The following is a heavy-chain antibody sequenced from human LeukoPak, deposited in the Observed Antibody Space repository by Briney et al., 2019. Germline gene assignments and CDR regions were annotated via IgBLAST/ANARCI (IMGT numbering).Heavy chain of an antibody. D-gene: IGHD1-20*01. V-gene: IGHV3-21*01. CDR2: ISSSSSYI. J-gene: IGHJ4*01. CDR1: GFTFSNYN. CDR3: ARDVNWNYCDY. Sequence: GGSLRLTCAASGFTFSNYNMNWVRQAPGKGLEWVSSISSSSSYIYYADSVKGRFTISRDNAKNSLYLQMNSLRAEDTAVYYCARDVNWNYCDYWGHGTLVTVSS.